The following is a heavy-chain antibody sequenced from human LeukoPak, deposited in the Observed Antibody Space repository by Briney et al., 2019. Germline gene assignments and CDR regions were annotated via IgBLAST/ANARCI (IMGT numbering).Heavy chain of an antibody. CDR2: IRYDGSNK. V-gene: IGHV3-30*02. CDR3: AKESSGTHYYYYYMDV. J-gene: IGHJ6*03. Sequence: SCKASGYTFTSYGMHWVRQAPGKGLEWVAFIRYDGSNKYYADSVKGRFTISRDNSKNTLYLQMNSLRAEDTAVYYCAKESSGTHYYYYYMDVWGKGTTVTVSS. CDR1: GYTFTSYG. D-gene: IGHD1-7*01.